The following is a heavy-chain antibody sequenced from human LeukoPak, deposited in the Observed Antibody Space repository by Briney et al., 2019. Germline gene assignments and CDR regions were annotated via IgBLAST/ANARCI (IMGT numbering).Heavy chain of an antibody. D-gene: IGHD4-23*01. CDR1: GYTFTNYY. CDR2: INPGGGNT. V-gene: IGHV1-46*01. CDR3: ASRAVNYYYYYMDV. Sequence: GASVKVSCKASGYTFTNYYIHWVRQAPGQGLEWMGLINPGGGNTNYAQNFQGRVTMTRDTSTSTAYMELSSLRSEDTAVYYCASRAVNYYYYYMDVWGKGTTVTVSS. J-gene: IGHJ6*03.